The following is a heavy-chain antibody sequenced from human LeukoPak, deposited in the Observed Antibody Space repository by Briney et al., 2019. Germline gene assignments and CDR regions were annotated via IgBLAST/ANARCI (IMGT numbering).Heavy chain of an antibody. V-gene: IGHV4-34*01. CDR3: AGGVAAAGTAVIDY. D-gene: IGHD6-13*01. Sequence: SETLSLTCAVYGGSFSGYYWSWIRQPPGKGLEWIGEINHSGSTNYNPSPKSRVTISVDTSKNQFSLKLSSVTAADTAVYYCAGGVAAAGTAVIDYWGQGTLVTVSS. J-gene: IGHJ4*02. CDR2: INHSGST. CDR1: GGSFSGYY.